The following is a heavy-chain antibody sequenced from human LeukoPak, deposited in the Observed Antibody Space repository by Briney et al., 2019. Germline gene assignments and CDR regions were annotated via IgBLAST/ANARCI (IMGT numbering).Heavy chain of an antibody. CDR3: ARVAYFYDSSGECFDY. Sequence: ASVKVSCTASGYTFSGYYIHWVRQAPGQGLEWMGRIDPNSGVTNYARRFQGRVTMTRDTSIKTAYMELRRLRSDDTAVYYCARVAYFYDSSGECFDYWGQGTRVTVSS. CDR1: GYTFSGYY. D-gene: IGHD3-22*01. CDR2: IDPNSGVT. V-gene: IGHV1-2*06. J-gene: IGHJ4*02.